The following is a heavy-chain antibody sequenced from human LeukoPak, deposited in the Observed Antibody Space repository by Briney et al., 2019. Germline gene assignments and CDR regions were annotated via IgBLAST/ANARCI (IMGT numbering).Heavy chain of an antibody. D-gene: IGHD6-19*01. Sequence: GESLKISCKGSGYSFTSYWISWVRQMPGKGLEWMGRIDPSDSYTNYSPSFQGHVTISADKSISTAYLQWSSLKASDTAMYYCAGAGIAVAGNAEYFQHWGQGTLVTVTS. V-gene: IGHV5-10-1*01. CDR2: IDPSDSYT. CDR3: AGAGIAVAGNAEYFQH. J-gene: IGHJ1*01. CDR1: GYSFTSYW.